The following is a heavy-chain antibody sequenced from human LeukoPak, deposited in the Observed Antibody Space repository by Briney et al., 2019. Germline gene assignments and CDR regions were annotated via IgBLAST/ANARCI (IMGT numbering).Heavy chain of an antibody. D-gene: IGHD2-2*01. V-gene: IGHV3-21*01. CDR3: AREVPDCSSTSCYAGVRGYGMDV. CDR1: GFTFSSYS. CDR2: ISSSSSYI. J-gene: IGHJ6*02. Sequence: GSLRLSCAASGFTFSSYSTNWVRQAPGKGLEWVSSISSSSSYIYYADSVKGRFTISRDNAKNSLYLQMNSLRAEDTAVYYCAREVPDCSSTSCYAGVRGYGMDVWGQGTTVTVSS.